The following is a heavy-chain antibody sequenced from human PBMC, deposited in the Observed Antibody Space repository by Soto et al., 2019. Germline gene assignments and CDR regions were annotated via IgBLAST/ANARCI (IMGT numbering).Heavy chain of an antibody. CDR2: IKEDGSEK. Sequence: GGSLRLSCAASGFDFRSYWMSWVRQAPGKGLEWVAHIKEDGSEKYYVDSVKGRFTISRDIARSSLYLQMNSLRAEDTAVYYCTTLYYFAFNYWGQGALVTVSS. CDR3: TTLYYFAFNY. CDR1: GFDFRSYW. J-gene: IGHJ4*02. V-gene: IGHV3-7*01. D-gene: IGHD3-16*01.